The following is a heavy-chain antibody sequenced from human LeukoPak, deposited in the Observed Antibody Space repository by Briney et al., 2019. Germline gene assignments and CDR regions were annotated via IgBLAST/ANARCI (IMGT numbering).Heavy chain of an antibody. CDR3: GILPPGY. Sequence: GGSLRLSCAASGFSFRDFAVHWVRQVPGKGLEWVSGISWNSGGLGYADSVRGRFTVSRDDAKNTLYLLMNSLGDEDTAVYYCGILPPGYWGQGTLVTVSS. CDR2: ISWNSGGL. D-gene: IGHD2-8*02. CDR1: GFSFRDFA. J-gene: IGHJ4*02. V-gene: IGHV3-9*01.